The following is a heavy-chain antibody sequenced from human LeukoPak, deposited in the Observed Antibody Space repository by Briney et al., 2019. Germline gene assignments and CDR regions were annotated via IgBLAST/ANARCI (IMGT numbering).Heavy chain of an antibody. J-gene: IGHJ5*02. V-gene: IGHV5-51*01. CDR1: GYSFTSYW. D-gene: IGHD4-23*01. Sequence: GESLKISCKGSGYSFTSYWIGWVRQMPGKGLEWMGIIYPGDSDTRHSPSFQGQVTISADKSISTAYLQWSSLKASDTAMYYCARIPDYGGNSYWFDPWGQGTLVTVSS. CDR3: ARIPDYGGNSYWFDP. CDR2: IYPGDSDT.